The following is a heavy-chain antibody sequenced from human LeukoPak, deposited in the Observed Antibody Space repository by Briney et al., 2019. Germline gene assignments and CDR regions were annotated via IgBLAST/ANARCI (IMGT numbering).Heavy chain of an antibody. D-gene: IGHD3-22*01. Sequence: GRSLRLSCAASGFTFSSYGMHWVRQAPGKGLEWVAVISYDGSNKYYADSVKGRFTISRDNSKNTLYLQMNSLRAEDTAVYYCGSDPDYYDSSGPPDYWGQGTLVTVSS. CDR1: GFTFSSYG. CDR3: GSDPDYYDSSGPPDY. CDR2: ISYDGSNK. J-gene: IGHJ4*02. V-gene: IGHV3-30*03.